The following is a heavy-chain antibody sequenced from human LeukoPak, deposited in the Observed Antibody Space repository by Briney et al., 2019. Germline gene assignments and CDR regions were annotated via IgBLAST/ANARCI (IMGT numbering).Heavy chain of an antibody. CDR3: ARHGPLEMATTDIDY. D-gene: IGHD5-24*01. CDR1: GYSFTSYW. CDR2: IYPGDSET. J-gene: IGHJ4*02. Sequence: GESLKISCKGSGYSFTSYWIVWVRQMPGKGLEWMGVIYPGDSETTYSPSFQGRVTISADKSINTAYLQWSSLKASDTAIYYCARHGPLEMATTDIDYWGQGTLVTVSS. V-gene: IGHV5-51*01.